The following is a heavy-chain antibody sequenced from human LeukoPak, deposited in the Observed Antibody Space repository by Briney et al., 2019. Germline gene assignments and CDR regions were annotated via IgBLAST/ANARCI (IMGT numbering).Heavy chain of an antibody. J-gene: IGHJ4*02. CDR1: GFTFSSYA. D-gene: IGHD3-22*01. Sequence: GGSLRLSCAASGFTFSSYAMHWVRQAPGKGLEWVAVISYDGSNKYYADSVKGRLTISRDNSKNTLYLQMNSLRAEDTAVYYCARGKAYYYDSSGYLYYFDYWGQGTLVTVSS. CDR3: ARGKAYYYDSSGYLYYFDY. CDR2: ISYDGSNK. V-gene: IGHV3-30-3*01.